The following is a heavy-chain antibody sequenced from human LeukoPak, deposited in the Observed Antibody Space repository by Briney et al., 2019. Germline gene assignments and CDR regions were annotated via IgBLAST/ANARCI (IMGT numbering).Heavy chain of an antibody. V-gene: IGHV3-21*01. CDR2: ISSSSSYI. D-gene: IGHD3-10*01. CDR1: GFTFSSYS. Sequence: GGSLRLTCAASGFTFSSYSMNWVRQAPGKGLEWVSSISSSSSYIYYADSVKGRFTISRDNAKNSLYLQMNSLRAEDTAVYYCHITMVRGVIKLLDYWGQGTLVTVSS. J-gene: IGHJ4*02. CDR3: HITMVRGVIKLLDY.